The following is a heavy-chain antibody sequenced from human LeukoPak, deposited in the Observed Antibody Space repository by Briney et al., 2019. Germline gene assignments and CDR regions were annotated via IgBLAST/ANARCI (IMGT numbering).Heavy chain of an antibody. Sequence: SVKVSCKASEGTFSSYAISWVRQAPGQGLEWMGGIIPIFGTANYAQKFQGRVTITTDESTSTAYMELSSLRSEDTAVYYCASSYSSSKAIDYWGQGTLVTVSS. CDR1: EGTFSSYA. D-gene: IGHD6-6*01. V-gene: IGHV1-69*05. J-gene: IGHJ4*02. CDR3: ASSYSSSKAIDY. CDR2: IIPIFGTA.